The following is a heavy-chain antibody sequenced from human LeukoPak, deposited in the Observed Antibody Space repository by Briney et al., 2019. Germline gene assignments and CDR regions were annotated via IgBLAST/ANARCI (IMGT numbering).Heavy chain of an antibody. V-gene: IGHV3-30*18. Sequence: GRSLRLSCAASGFTFSSYGMHWVRQAPGKGLEWVAVISYDGSNKYYADSVKGRFTISRDNSKNTLYLQMNSLRAEDTAVYCCAKSRDYGDYNEYFQHWGQGTLVTVSS. CDR1: GFTFSSYG. J-gene: IGHJ1*01. D-gene: IGHD4-17*01. CDR3: AKSRDYGDYNEYFQH. CDR2: ISYDGSNK.